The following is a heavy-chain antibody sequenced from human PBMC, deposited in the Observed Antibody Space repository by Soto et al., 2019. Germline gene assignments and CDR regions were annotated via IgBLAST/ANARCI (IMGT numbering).Heavy chain of an antibody. CDR2: IWYDGSNK. V-gene: IGHV3-33*01. CDR1: GFTFSSYG. Sequence: QVQLVESGGGVVQPGRSLRLSCAASGFTFSSYGMHWVRQAPGKGLEWVAVIWYDGSNKYYADSVKGRFTISRDNSKNTLYLQMNSLGAEDTAVYYCARPPPFGGVATTLLDYWGQGTLVTVSS. J-gene: IGHJ4*02. CDR3: ARPPPFGGVATTLLDY. D-gene: IGHD3-16*01.